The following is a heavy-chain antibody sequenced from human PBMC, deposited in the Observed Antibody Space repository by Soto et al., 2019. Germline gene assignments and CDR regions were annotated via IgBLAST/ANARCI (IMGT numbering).Heavy chain of an antibody. CDR3: ARVRVVGATRLYYHYGLDV. Sequence: AASVKVSCKASGGTFSTYAISWVRQAPGQGLEWMGGVIPIFGTSTYAQNFQGRVTITADESTSTAYMELSRLRSEDTAVYYCARVRVVGATRLYYHYGLDVWGQGTTVTVSS. J-gene: IGHJ6*02. CDR2: VIPIFGTS. D-gene: IGHD1-26*01. V-gene: IGHV1-69*13. CDR1: GGTFSTYA.